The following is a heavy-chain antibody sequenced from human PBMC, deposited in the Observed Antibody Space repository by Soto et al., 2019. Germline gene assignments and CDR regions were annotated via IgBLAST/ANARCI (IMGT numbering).Heavy chain of an antibody. D-gene: IGHD3-22*01. CDR1: GYIFTGNC. J-gene: IGHJ4*02. Sequence: GASVKVSCKASGYIFTGNCMHWVRQAPGQGLEYMGWINPNNGATNYAQNFQGRVTMTWDTSISTAYMEVRRLRSDDTAVYYCAPHYPDSSGYFDHWGQGTLVTVSS. CDR3: APHYPDSSGYFDH. CDR2: INPNNGAT. V-gene: IGHV1-2*02.